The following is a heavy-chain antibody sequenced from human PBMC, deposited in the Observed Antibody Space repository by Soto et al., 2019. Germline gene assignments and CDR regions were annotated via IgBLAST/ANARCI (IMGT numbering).Heavy chain of an antibody. D-gene: IGHD3-10*01. CDR3: ARDRTLVRGVIIIPDAYDI. Sequence: QVQLVQSGSEVKKPGASVKVSCEASGYAFTNYDITWVRQAPGEGLEWMGWISVHNGNTNYAQKFQGRVTMTTETSTSTAYMELRSLRSDHTAVYYCARDRTLVRGVIIIPDAYDIWGQGTMVTVSS. CDR2: ISVHNGNT. CDR1: GYAFTNYD. V-gene: IGHV1-18*01. J-gene: IGHJ3*02.